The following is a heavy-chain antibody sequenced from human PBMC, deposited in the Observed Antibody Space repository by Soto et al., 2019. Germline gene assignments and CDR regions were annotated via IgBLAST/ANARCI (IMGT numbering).Heavy chain of an antibody. Sequence: KESGPTLVKPTQTLTLTCTFSGFSLSTSGVGVGWIRQPPGKALELLALIYWDDDKRYSPSLKSRLTITKDTSKNQVVLTMTNMDPVDTATYYCARSIAGRPVLGALDMWGQGTMVTVSS. V-gene: IGHV2-5*02. CDR2: IYWDDDK. J-gene: IGHJ3*02. CDR1: GFSLSTSGVG. CDR3: ARSIAGRPVLGALDM. D-gene: IGHD3-16*01.